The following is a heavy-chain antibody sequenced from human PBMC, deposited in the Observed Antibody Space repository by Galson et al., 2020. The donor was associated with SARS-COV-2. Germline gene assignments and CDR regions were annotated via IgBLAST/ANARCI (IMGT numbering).Heavy chain of an antibody. J-gene: IGHJ4*02. CDR1: GLTFSSYW. CDR3: ARGDMGNDCFDD. V-gene: IGHV3-74*01. D-gene: IGHD2-21*01. Sequence: ALHGGSLKISCAASGLTFSSYWMHWVRQAPGKGLVWVSRIYSDGSSTSYADSVKGRFTISGDNAKNTLYLQMNSLRAEDTAVYYCARGDMGNDCFDDWGQGTLVTVSS. CDR2: IYSDGSST.